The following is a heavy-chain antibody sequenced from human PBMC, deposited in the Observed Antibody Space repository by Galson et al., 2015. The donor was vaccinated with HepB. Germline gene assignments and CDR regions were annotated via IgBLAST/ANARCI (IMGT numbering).Heavy chain of an antibody. Sequence: SLRLSCAASGFTFSSYWMHWVRQAPGKGLVWVSRLFTDGSRTSYGDSVKGRFTISRDNAKNTVYLQMNSLSADDTAVYYCARGIKNYYGVDVWGQGTTVTVSS. CDR3: ARGIKNYYGVDV. D-gene: IGHD5-24*01. J-gene: IGHJ6*02. V-gene: IGHV3-74*01. CDR1: GFTFSSYW. CDR2: LFTDGSRT.